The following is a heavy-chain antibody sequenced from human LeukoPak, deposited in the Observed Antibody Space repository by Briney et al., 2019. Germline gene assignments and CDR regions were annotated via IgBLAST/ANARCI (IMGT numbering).Heavy chain of an antibody. D-gene: IGHD6-19*01. CDR1: GASISSYY. CDR2: IYTSGST. CDR3: ARDYSSGWYGY. V-gene: IGHV4-4*07. J-gene: IGHJ4*02. Sequence: SETLSLTCSVSGASISSYYWSWIRQPAGKGLEWIGRIYTSGSTNYNPSLKSRVTMSVDTSKNQFSLKLSSVTAADTAVYYCARDYSSGWYGYWGQGTLVTVSS.